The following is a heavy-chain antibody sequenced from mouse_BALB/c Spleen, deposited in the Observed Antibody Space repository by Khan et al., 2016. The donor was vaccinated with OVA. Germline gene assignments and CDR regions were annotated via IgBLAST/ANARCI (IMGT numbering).Heavy chain of an antibody. CDR3: ARGENGYYLAWFAY. J-gene: IGHJ3*01. D-gene: IGHD2-3*01. CDR1: GYSITSDYA. V-gene: IGHV3-2*02. Sequence: EVQLQESGPGLVKPSQSLSLTCTVTGYSITSDYAWNWIRQFPGNKLEWMGYISYSGSTSYNPSLKSRISITRDTSKNQFFLQLNSVTTEDTAAXSCARGENGYYLAWFAYWGQGTLVTVSA. CDR2: ISYSGST.